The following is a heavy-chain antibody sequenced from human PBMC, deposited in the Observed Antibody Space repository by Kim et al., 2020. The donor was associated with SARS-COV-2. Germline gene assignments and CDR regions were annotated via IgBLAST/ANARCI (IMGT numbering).Heavy chain of an antibody. V-gene: IGHV4-4*07. Sequence: SLKSRVTMSVDTSKNQFSLKLSSVTAADTAVYYCARGARALAAGSDAFDIWGQGTMVTVSS. J-gene: IGHJ3*02. D-gene: IGHD6-13*01. CDR3: ARGARALAAGSDAFDI.